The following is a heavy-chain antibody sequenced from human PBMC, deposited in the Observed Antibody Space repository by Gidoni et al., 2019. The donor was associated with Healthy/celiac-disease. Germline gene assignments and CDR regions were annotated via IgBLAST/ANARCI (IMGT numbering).Heavy chain of an antibody. CDR1: GFTFSSYG. D-gene: IGHD3-22*01. J-gene: IGHJ3*02. CDR3: ARDHTYYYDSSGYYLRGLGAFDI. CDR2: IWYDGSNK. Sequence: QVQLVESGGGVVQPGGSLRLSCAASGFTFSSYGIHWVRQAPGKGLEWVAVIWYDGSNKYYADSVKGRFTISRDNSKNTLYLQMNSLRAEDTAVYYCARDHTYYYDSSGYYLRGLGAFDIWGQGTMVTVSS. V-gene: IGHV3-33*01.